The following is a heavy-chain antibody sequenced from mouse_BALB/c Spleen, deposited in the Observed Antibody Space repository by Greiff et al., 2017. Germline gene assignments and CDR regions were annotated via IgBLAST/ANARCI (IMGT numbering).Heavy chain of an antibody. J-gene: IGHJ3*01. Sequence: EVKLMESGPGLVKPSQSLSLTCTVTGYSITSDYAWNWIRQFPGNKLEWMGYISYSGSTSYNPSLKSRISITRDTSKNQFFLQLNSVTTEDTATYYCARWDGNSFAYWGQGTLVTVSA. V-gene: IGHV3-2*02. CDR2: ISYSGST. D-gene: IGHD2-1*01. CDR1: GYSITSDYA. CDR3: ARWDGNSFAY.